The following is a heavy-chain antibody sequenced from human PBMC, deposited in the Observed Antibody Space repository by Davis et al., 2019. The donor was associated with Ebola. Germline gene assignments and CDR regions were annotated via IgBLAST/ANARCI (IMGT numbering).Heavy chain of an antibody. Sequence: PSETLSLTCAVYGGSFSGYYWSWIRQPPGKGLEWIGEINHSGSTNHNSSLKSRVTISVDTTKNQFSLKLSSVTAADTAVYYCARGRTYYNGYIWGSYRNDYWGQGTLVTVSS. CDR2: INHSGST. CDR3: ARGRTYYNGYIWGSYRNDY. D-gene: IGHD3-16*02. V-gene: IGHV4-34*01. J-gene: IGHJ4*02. CDR1: GGSFSGYY.